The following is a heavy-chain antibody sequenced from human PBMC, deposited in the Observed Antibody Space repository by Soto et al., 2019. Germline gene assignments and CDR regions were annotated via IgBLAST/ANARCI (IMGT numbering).Heavy chain of an antibody. Sequence: SGGSHRLSSTSSGFTFRSYSMNWVRQAPGKGLEWVSYISSSSSTIYYADSVKGRFTISRDNGKNSLYLQMNSLRAEDTAVYYCARGYCSGGSCLDWGQGTLVTVSS. CDR1: GFTFRSYS. D-gene: IGHD2-15*01. J-gene: IGHJ4*02. CDR2: ISSSSSTI. V-gene: IGHV3-48*01. CDR3: ARGYCSGGSCLD.